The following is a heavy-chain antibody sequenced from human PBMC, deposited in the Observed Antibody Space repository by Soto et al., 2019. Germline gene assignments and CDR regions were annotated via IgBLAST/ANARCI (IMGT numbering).Heavy chain of an antibody. J-gene: IGHJ4*02. CDR2: INHSGST. CDR1: GGSFSGYY. V-gene: IGHV4-34*01. D-gene: IGHD3-22*01. Sequence: SSETLSLTCAVYGGSFSGYYWSWIRQPPGKGLEWIGEINHSGSTNYNPSLKSRVTISVDTSKNQFSLKLSSVTAADTAVYYCAGTGRGYYYDSSGHRSDYWGQGTLVTVSS. CDR3: AGTGRGYYYDSSGHRSDY.